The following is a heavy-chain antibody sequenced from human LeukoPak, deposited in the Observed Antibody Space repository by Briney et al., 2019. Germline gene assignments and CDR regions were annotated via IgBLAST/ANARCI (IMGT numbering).Heavy chain of an antibody. Sequence: GGSLRLSCAASGFTVSNSYMSWIRQAPGKGLEWVAVIWYDGSNKYYADSVKGRFTISRDNSKNTLYLQMNSLRAEDTAVYYCARDHCSSTSCYPDYWGQGTLVTVSS. CDR3: ARDHCSSTSCYPDY. D-gene: IGHD2-2*01. J-gene: IGHJ4*02. CDR2: IWYDGSNK. V-gene: IGHV3-33*08. CDR1: GFTVSNSY.